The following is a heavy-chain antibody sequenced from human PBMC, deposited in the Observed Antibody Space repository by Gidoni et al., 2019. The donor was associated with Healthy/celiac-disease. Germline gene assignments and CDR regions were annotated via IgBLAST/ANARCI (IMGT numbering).Heavy chain of an antibody. J-gene: IGHJ4*02. CDR3: AREGSGYSGYDLPQVTCYFDY. Sequence: EVQLVESGGGLVKQGGALRLSCAASGFTFSSHSITGVRQAPGKGLEWVSSISSSSSYIYYADSVKGRFTISRDNAKNSLYLQMNSLRADDTAVYYCAREGSGYSGYDLPQVTCYFDYWGQGTLVTVSS. CDR2: ISSSSSYI. D-gene: IGHD5-12*01. V-gene: IGHV3-21*01. CDR1: GFTFSSHS.